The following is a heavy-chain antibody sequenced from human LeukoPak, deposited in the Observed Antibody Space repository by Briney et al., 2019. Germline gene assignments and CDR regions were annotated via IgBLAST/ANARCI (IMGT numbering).Heavy chain of an antibody. CDR1: GFTFSSYS. Sequence: GGSLRLSCAAPGFTFSSYSMNWARQAPGKGLEWVSYISYSSSTIYYADSVKGRFTISRDNGKNSLYLQMDSLRADDTAVYYCAASGYHAPTPPNWFDPWGQGTLVTVSS. D-gene: IGHD5-12*01. V-gene: IGHV3-48*01. J-gene: IGHJ5*02. CDR2: ISYSSSTI. CDR3: AASGYHAPTPPNWFDP.